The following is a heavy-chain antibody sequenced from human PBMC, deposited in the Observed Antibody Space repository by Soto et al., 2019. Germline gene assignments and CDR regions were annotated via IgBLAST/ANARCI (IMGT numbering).Heavy chain of an antibody. Sequence: GGSLRLSCITSGFTFSKFWMSWVRQAPGKGLEWVANIKHDGTQKYYADSVKGRFIISRDNSKKTLYLEMNSLRAEDTAVYYCARAGGTTVTGLWHFDSWGQGTLVTVSS. J-gene: IGHJ4*02. V-gene: IGHV3-7*01. CDR1: GFTFSKFW. CDR3: ARAGGTTVTGLWHFDS. D-gene: IGHD4-17*01. CDR2: IKHDGTQK.